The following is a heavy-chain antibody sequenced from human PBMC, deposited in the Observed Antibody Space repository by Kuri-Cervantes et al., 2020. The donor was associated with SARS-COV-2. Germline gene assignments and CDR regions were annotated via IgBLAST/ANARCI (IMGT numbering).Heavy chain of an antibody. J-gene: IGHJ6*03. V-gene: IGHV3-30*02. Sequence: GESLKISFAASGFTFSSYGMHWVRQAPGKGLEWVAVRRYDGSNKYYADSVKGRFTISRDNSKYALYLQMNSLSAADTAVYYCAKDGSVNKVARTNYYYYHYMDVWGKGTAVTVSS. CDR3: AKDGSVNKVARTNYYYYHYMDV. CDR2: RRYDGSNK. D-gene: IGHD4-23*01. CDR1: GFTFSSYG.